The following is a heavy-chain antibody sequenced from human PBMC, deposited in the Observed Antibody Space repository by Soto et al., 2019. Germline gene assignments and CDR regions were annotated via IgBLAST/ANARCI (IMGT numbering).Heavy chain of an antibody. Sequence: GGSLRLSCAASGFTFSSYAMSWVRQAPGKGLEWVSAISGSGGSTYYADSVKGRFTISRDNSKNTLYLQMNSLRAEDTAVYYCARSLRVYYYGMDVWGQGTTVTVSS. V-gene: IGHV3-23*01. CDR2: ISGSGGST. J-gene: IGHJ6*02. CDR1: GFTFSSYA. CDR3: ARSLRVYYYGMDV.